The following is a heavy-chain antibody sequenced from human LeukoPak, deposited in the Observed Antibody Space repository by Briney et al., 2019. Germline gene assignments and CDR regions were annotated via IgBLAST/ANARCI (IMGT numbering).Heavy chain of an antibody. V-gene: IGHV1-24*01. CDR3: ATTRRFDWLLLPLRD. J-gene: IGHJ4*02. Sequence: GASVKVSCKVSGYTLTELSMHCVRQAPGKGLEWMGGFDPEDGETIYAQKFQGRVTMTEDTSTDTAYMELSSLRSEDTAVYYCATTRRFDWLLLPLRDWGQGTLVTVSS. CDR2: FDPEDGET. CDR1: GYTLTELS. D-gene: IGHD3-9*01.